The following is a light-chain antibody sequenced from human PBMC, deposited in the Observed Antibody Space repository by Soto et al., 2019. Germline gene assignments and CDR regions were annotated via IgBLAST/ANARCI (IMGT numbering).Light chain of an antibody. Sequence: EIVLTQSPATLSLSPGERATLSCRASQTIRTDLAWYQQKPGQGPRLLIYDASNRATGIPARFSGSGSGTDFTLTISSLEPEDFALYYCQQRSNWPPLTFGGGTKVEIK. CDR2: DAS. V-gene: IGKV3-11*01. J-gene: IGKJ4*01. CDR1: QTIRTD. CDR3: QQRSNWPPLT.